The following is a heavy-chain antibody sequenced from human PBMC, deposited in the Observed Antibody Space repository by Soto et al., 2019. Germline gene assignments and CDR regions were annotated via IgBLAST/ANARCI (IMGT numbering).Heavy chain of an antibody. Sequence: VASVKVSCKASGYTFTSYGISWVRQAPGQGLEWMGWISAYNGNTNYAQKLQGRVTMTTDTSTSTAYMELRSLRSDDTAVYYCARRTTVTTTSPHYYYYYGMDVWGQGTTVTVSS. J-gene: IGHJ6*02. CDR3: ARRTTVTTTSPHYYYYYGMDV. V-gene: IGHV1-18*04. CDR1: GYTFTSYG. CDR2: ISAYNGNT. D-gene: IGHD4-4*01.